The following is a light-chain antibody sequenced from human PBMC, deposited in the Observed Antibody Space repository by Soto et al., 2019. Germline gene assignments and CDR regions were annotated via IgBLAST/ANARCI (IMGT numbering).Light chain of an antibody. CDR3: CSYAGSLL. J-gene: IGLJ2*01. Sequence: QSALTQPASVSGSPGQSITISCTGTTSDVGYFNLVSWYQQHPGKAPKLMIYEASKRPSGVSNRFSGSQSGNTASLTISGLQAEDEADYYCCSYAGSLLFGGGTEVTVL. CDR1: TSDVGYFNL. V-gene: IGLV2-23*01. CDR2: EAS.